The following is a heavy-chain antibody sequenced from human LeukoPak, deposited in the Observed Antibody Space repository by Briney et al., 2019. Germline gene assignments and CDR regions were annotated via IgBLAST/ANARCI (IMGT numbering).Heavy chain of an antibody. V-gene: IGHV3-33*01. CDR2: IYYDGSNI. CDR3: ARDWKTNSFDY. CDR1: ELTFTTYG. D-gene: IGHD1-1*01. J-gene: IGHJ4*02. Sequence: PGGTLRLSCAVSELTFTTYGMHWVRQAPGKGLEWVGFIYYDGSNIYYADYVKGRFTISRDISKNTLYLQMDSLRAEDTAIYYCARDWKTNSFDYWGQGTLVTVSS.